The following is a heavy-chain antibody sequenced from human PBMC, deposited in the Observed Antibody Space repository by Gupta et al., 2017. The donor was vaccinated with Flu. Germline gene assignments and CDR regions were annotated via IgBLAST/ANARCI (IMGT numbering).Heavy chain of an antibody. CDR3: AREKGLYSSSWEGY. CDR1: GFTFSSYG. D-gene: IGHD6-13*01. Sequence: QVQLVESGGGVVQPGRSLRLSCAASGFTFSSYGMHWVRQAPGKGLEWVAVIWYDGSNKYYADSVKGRFTISRDNSKNTLYLQMNSLRAEDTAVYYCAREKGLYSSSWEGYWGQGTLVTVSS. V-gene: IGHV3-33*01. J-gene: IGHJ4*02. CDR2: IWYDGSNK.